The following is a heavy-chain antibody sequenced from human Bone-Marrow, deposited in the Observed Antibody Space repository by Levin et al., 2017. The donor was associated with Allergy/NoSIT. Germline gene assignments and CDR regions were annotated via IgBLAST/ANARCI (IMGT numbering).Heavy chain of an antibody. CDR1: GFTFSTYA. Sequence: PGGSLRLSCAASGFTFSTYAMHWVRQAPGRGLSWVAVISLDGSISYYTDSVKDRFTVSRDNSKNTLSLQLNSLKLEDTGVYYCARGLRGANSGMDIWGQGTSVIVSS. V-gene: IGHV3-30-3*01. J-gene: IGHJ6*02. CDR3: ARGLRGANSGMDI. CDR2: ISLDGSIS. D-gene: IGHD4/OR15-4a*01.